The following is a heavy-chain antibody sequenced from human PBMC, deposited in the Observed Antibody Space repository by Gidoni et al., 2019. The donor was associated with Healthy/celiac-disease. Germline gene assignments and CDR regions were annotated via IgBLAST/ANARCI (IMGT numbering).Heavy chain of an antibody. J-gene: IGHJ3*02. Sequence: EVQLVASGGVVVPPGGSRRLSCAASGFPFYYYTMHWVRQAPGKGLEWVSLISWDGGSTYYADSVKGRFTISRDNSKNSLYLQMNSLRTEDTALYYCAKDSEVRGVLGAFDIWGQGTMVTVSS. V-gene: IGHV3-43*01. D-gene: IGHD3-10*01. CDR2: ISWDGGST. CDR1: GFPFYYYT. CDR3: AKDSEVRGVLGAFDI.